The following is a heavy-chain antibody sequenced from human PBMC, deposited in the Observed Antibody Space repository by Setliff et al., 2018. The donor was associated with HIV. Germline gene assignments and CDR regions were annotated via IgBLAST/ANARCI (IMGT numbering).Heavy chain of an antibody. J-gene: IGHJ6*02. CDR1: GGSISSGSYY. Sequence: SETLSLTCSVSGGSISSGSYYWNWIRQPAGKGLEWIGRIYTSGSTNYNPSLQSRITISVDTSKNQFSLKLSSVTAADTAVYYCARVGSVIQVTLFGMDVWGQGTTVTVSS. CDR2: IYTSGST. CDR3: ARVGSVIQVTLFGMDV. V-gene: IGHV4-61*02. D-gene: IGHD5-18*01.